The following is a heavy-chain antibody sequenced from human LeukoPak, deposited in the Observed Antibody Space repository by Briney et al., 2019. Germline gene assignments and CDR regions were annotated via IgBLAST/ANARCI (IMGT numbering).Heavy chain of an antibody. CDR2: ISDNGGRT. CDR3: ATDREGDPSAYYLV. CDR1: GFTFSGYA. Sequence: GGSLRLSCAASGFTFSGYAMSWVRQAPGKGLEWVSTISDNGGRTYYADSVKGRFTISRDNSKNTLFLQMNSLRAEDSVVYYCATDREGDPSAYYLVGGQGTLITVSS. D-gene: IGHD3-22*01. V-gene: IGHV3-23*01. J-gene: IGHJ4*02.